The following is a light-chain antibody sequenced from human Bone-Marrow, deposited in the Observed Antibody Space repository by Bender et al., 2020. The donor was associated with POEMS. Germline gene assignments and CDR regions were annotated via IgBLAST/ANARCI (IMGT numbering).Light chain of an antibody. V-gene: IGLV2-14*02. CDR1: SGDVGNYNH. J-gene: IGLJ3*02. CDR2: EGA. Sequence: QSALTQPASVSGSPGQSTTIYCTGTSGDVGNYNHVSWYQQHPGRAPKLIIYEGAKRPSGVSDRFTGSKSGNTASVNISGLQAEDEANYYCCSPTTSYTAVFGGGTKVTVL. CDR3: CSPTTSYTAV.